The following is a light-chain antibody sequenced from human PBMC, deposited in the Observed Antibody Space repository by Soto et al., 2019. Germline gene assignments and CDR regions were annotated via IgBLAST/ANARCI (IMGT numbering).Light chain of an antibody. Sequence: EIVLTQSPGTLSLSPGERATLSCRASQSVSNSFLAWYQQKPGQAPRLLIYGASSRATGIADRFSGSGSGTDSTLTITRLEPEDFAVYYCQQYGSSPLTFGGGTTVEIK. CDR1: QSVSNSF. V-gene: IGKV3-20*01. CDR3: QQYGSSPLT. J-gene: IGKJ4*01. CDR2: GAS.